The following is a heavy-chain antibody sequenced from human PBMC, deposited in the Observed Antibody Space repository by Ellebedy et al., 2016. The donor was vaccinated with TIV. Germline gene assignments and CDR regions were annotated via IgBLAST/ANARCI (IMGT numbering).Heavy chain of an antibody. CDR3: ARGLLYYDFWSGYYTGAGDYYYGMDV. J-gene: IGHJ6*02. D-gene: IGHD3-3*01. CDR2: IYYSGST. V-gene: IGHV4-59*01. CDR1: GDSISSYY. Sequence: MPSETLSLTCTVSGDSISSYYWRWIRQPHGKGLERIGYIYYSGSTHYNPSLKSRVTLSVDTSKNQFSLMLSSVTAADTAVYYCARGLLYYDFWSGYYTGAGDYYYGMDVWGQGTTVTVSS.